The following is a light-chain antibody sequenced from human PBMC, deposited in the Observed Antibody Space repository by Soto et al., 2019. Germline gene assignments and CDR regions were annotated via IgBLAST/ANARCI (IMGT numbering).Light chain of an antibody. Sequence: DIVMXQSPDSLAVSLGERATMNCKCSRSVLYKSNNKNHLAWYQQKPGQPPQLIIYWASTRESGVPERFSGSGSGTDFTLTISSLEAEDVAFYWCQQYFDVPFTFGGGTKVEI. CDR2: WAS. J-gene: IGKJ4*01. V-gene: IGKV4-1*01. CDR3: QQYFDVPFT. CDR1: RSVLYKSNNKNH.